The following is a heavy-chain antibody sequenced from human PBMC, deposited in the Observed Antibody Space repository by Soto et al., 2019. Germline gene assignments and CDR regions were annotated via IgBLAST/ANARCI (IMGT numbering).Heavy chain of an antibody. CDR3: ARGSSLDY. Sequence: PSETLSLTCTVSAGSISSYYWSWIRQPPGKGLEWIGYIYYSGSTNYNPSLKSRVTISVDTSKNQFSLKLSSVTAADTAVYYCARGSSLDYWGQGTLVTVS. J-gene: IGHJ4*02. CDR2: IYYSGST. V-gene: IGHV4-59*01. CDR1: AGSISSYY.